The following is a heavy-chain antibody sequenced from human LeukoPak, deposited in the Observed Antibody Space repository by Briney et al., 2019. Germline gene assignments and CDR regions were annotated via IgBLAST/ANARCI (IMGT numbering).Heavy chain of an antibody. V-gene: IGHV3-21*01. CDR3: VRDQGGAVSY. Sequence: GGSLRLSCAASGFTFSSYTMNWVRQAPGKGLELVSSISTSSIYIYYADSVKGRFTISRDNAKNSLYLQMNSLRAEDTAVYYCVRDQGGAVSYWGQGTLVTVSS. D-gene: IGHD3-16*01. CDR1: GFTFSSYT. CDR2: ISTSSIYI. J-gene: IGHJ4*02.